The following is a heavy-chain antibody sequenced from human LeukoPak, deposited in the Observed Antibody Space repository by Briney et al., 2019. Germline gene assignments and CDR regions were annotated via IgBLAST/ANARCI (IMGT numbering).Heavy chain of an antibody. CDR3: AREGPSVTPYY. CDR1: GFKFNSNW. V-gene: IGHV3-7*01. D-gene: IGHD4-17*01. J-gene: IGHJ4*02. Sequence: PGGSLRLSCAASGFKFNSNWMSWVRQAPGKGLDWVANIKQDGSEKYYVDSVKGRFTISRDNAKNSLYLQMNSLRAEDTAVYYCAREGPSVTPYYWGQGTLVTVSS. CDR2: IKQDGSEK.